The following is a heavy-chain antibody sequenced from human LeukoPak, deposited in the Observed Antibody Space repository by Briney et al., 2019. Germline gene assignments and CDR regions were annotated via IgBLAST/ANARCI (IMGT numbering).Heavy chain of an antibody. Sequence: GGSLRLSCAASGFTFSSYGMPWVRQAPGKGLEWVAVIWYDGSNKYYADSVKGRFTISRDNSKNTLYLQMNSLRAEDTAVYYCARDLSINWFDPWGQGTLVTVSS. D-gene: IGHD2/OR15-2a*01. CDR2: IWYDGSNK. V-gene: IGHV3-33*01. J-gene: IGHJ5*02. CDR1: GFTFSSYG. CDR3: ARDLSINWFDP.